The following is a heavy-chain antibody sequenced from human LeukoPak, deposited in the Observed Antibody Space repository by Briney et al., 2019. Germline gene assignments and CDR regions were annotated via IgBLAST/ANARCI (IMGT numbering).Heavy chain of an antibody. CDR3: AREHYFYHMDG. J-gene: IGHJ6*03. CDR1: GFTFSIYA. V-gene: IGHV3-30*03. Sequence: PGGSLRLSCAASGFTFSIYAMHWVRQAPGKGLEWVAVISYDGTNKYYADSVKGRFTISRDNSRNTLYLQMNSLRAEDTAVYYCAREHYFYHMDGWGEGTTVTVSS. CDR2: ISYDGTNK.